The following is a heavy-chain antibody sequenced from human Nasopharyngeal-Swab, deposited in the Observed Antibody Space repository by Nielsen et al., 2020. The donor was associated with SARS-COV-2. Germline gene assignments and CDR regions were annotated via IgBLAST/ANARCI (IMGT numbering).Heavy chain of an antibody. CDR2: IYYSWTT. V-gene: IGHV4-39*01. CDR3: ARWSSWYNWLDP. Sequence: AGSLRLSCAVSGDSISTGRYSWDWIRQPPGKGLEWSGGIYYSWTTYYNPSLKSRVTISVDTSKNQFSLKLNSATAADTAVYYCARWSSWYNWLDPWGQGTQVIVSS. CDR1: GDSISTGRYS. D-gene: IGHD6-13*01. J-gene: IGHJ5*02.